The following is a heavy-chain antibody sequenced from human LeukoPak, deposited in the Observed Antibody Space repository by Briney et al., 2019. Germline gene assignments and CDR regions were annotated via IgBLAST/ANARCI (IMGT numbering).Heavy chain of an antibody. CDR3: ARQHIVVVTAIPVVVNYFDY. CDR2: IYYSGNT. V-gene: IGHV4-39*01. D-gene: IGHD2-21*02. Sequence: SETLSLTCTVSGGSIRDTTYYWGWIRQPPGKGLEWIGSIYYSGNTYYNPSLMSRVTISVDTSKNQFSLKLSSVTAADTAVYYCARQHIVVVTAIPVVVNYFDYWGQGTLVTVSS. CDR1: GGSIRDTTYY. J-gene: IGHJ4*02.